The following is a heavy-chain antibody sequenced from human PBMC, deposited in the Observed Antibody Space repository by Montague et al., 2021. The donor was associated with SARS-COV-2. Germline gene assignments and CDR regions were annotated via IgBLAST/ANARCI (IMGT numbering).Heavy chain of an antibody. D-gene: IGHD3-3*01. CDR3: ARDRRFLEWPGLYYYYGMDV. V-gene: IGHV4-59*01. CDR1: GGSISSYY. Sequence: SETLSLTCTVSGGSISSYYWSWIRQPPGKGLEWIGYIYYSGSTNYNPSLESRVTISVDTSKNQFSLKLSSVTAADTAVYYCARDRRFLEWPGLYYYYGMDVWGQGTTVTVSS. CDR2: IYYSGST. J-gene: IGHJ6*02.